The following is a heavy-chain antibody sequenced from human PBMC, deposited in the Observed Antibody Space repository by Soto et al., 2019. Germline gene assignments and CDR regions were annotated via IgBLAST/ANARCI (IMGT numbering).Heavy chain of an antibody. Sequence: QVQLVESGGGLVKPGGSLRLSCATSGFIFSDYYMHWIRQAPGKGLEWISYISGNGRIIQYADSAKGRFTISRDNAQNSLYLQMNSLRAEDTALYFCASAFDADSRTDFAYWGQGTLVTVSS. CDR2: ISGNGRII. CDR1: GFIFSDYY. J-gene: IGHJ4*02. D-gene: IGHD4-17*01. CDR3: ASAFDADSRTDFAY. V-gene: IGHV3-11*01.